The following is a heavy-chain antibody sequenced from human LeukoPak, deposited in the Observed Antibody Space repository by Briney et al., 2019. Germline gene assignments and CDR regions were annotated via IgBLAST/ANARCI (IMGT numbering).Heavy chain of an antibody. CDR1: GFTFSSYS. D-gene: IGHD1-26*01. CDR2: ISSSSSYI. CDR3: ARALRIYSYFDY. V-gene: IGHV3-21*04. Sequence: SGGSLRLSCAASGFTFSSYSMNWVRQAPGKGLEWVSSISSSSSYIYYADSVKGRFTISRDNAKNSLYLQMNSLRAEDTAVYYCARALRIYSYFDYWGQGTLVTVSS. J-gene: IGHJ4*02.